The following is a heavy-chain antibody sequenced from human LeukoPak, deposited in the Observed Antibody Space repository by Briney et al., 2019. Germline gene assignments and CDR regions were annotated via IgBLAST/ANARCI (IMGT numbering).Heavy chain of an antibody. V-gene: IGHV3-48*04. CDR1: GFTFSSYS. CDR3: ARGPGFGELDY. CDR2: ISSSSSTI. D-gene: IGHD3-10*01. J-gene: IGHJ4*02. Sequence: GGSLRLSCAASGFTFSSYSMNWVRQAPGKGLEWVSYISSSSSTIYYADSVKGRFTISRDNAKNSLYLQMNSLRAEDTAVYYCARGPGFGELDYWGQGTLVTVSS.